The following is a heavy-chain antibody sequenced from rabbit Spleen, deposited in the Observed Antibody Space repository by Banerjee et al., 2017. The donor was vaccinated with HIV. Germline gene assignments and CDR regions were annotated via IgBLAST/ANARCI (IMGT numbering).Heavy chain of an antibody. CDR3: ARDLVAVIGWNFNL. D-gene: IGHD1-1*01. CDR1: GVSLNDKDV. V-gene: IGHV1S45*01. CDR2: INIVTGKS. Sequence: QEQLEESGGGLVKPEGSLTLTCKASGVSLNDKDVMCWVCQAPGKGLEWIACINIVTGKSVSASWAKGRFTMSRTSSTTVTLQMTSLTAADTATYFCARDLVAVIGWNFNLWGPGTLVTVS. J-gene: IGHJ4*01.